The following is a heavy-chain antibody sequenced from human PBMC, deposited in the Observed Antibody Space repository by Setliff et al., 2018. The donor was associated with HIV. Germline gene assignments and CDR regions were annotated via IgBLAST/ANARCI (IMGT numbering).Heavy chain of an antibody. Sequence: KTSETLSLTCTVSRGSISSGTYYWTWIRQPPGKGLEWIGSIFSDGATYYNPSLKSRVTILVDTSKNQFSLKLSSVTAADTAVYYCARAASYYDSSGYWAPPKYFDYWGQGTLVTVSS. V-gene: IGHV4-39*07. CDR3: ARAASYYDSSGYWAPPKYFDY. CDR1: RGSISSGTYY. J-gene: IGHJ4*02. CDR2: IFSDGAT. D-gene: IGHD3-22*01.